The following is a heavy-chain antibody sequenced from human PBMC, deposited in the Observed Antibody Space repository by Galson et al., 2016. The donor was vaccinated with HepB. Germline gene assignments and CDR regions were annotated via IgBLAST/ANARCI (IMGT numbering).Heavy chain of an antibody. D-gene: IGHD4-17*01. CDR2: ISSSSYYI. V-gene: IGHV3-21*01. CDR1: GFTFSSYT. J-gene: IGHJ4*02. CDR3: VRGYDYGALKGDY. Sequence: SLRLSCAASGFTFSSYTMNWVRQAPGKGLEWVSSISSSSYYIYYADSVKGRFTISRDNAKNSLYLQMNSLRAQGTAVYYCVRGYDYGALKGDYWGQGTLVTVSS.